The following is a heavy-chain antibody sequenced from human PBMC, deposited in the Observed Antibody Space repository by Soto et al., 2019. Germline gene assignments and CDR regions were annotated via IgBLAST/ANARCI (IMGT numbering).Heavy chain of an antibody. V-gene: IGHV1-18*01. CDR2: ISAYNGNT. Sequence: GASVKVSCKASGYTFTSYGISWVRQAPGQGLEWMGWISAYNGNTNYAQKLQGRVTMTTDTSTSTAYMELRSLRSDDTAVYYCAREPPRIHRLGRDWFDPWGQGTLVTVSS. J-gene: IGHJ5*02. CDR3: AREPPRIHRLGRDWFDP. CDR1: GYTFTSYG. D-gene: IGHD5-12*01.